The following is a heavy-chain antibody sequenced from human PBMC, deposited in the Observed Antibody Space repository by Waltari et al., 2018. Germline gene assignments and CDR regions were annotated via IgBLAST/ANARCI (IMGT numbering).Heavy chain of an antibody. V-gene: IGHV1-2*02. Sequence: QVQLVQSGAVVKKPGASVKVSCKASGYTFTGYYMHWVRQAPGQGLEWMGWNNPNSGGTNYAQKFQGRVTMTRDTTISTAYMELRRLRSDDTAVYDCARDGYDSSGYVTLPEFDYWGQGTLVTVSS. D-gene: IGHD3-22*01. CDR2: NNPNSGGT. CDR3: ARDGYDSSGYVTLPEFDY. CDR1: GYTFTGYY. J-gene: IGHJ4*02.